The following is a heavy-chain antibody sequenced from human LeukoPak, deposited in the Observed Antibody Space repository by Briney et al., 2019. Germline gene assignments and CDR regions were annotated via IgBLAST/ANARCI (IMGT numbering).Heavy chain of an antibody. CDR3: AKMKGHPLPKYYMDV. D-gene: IGHD1-26*01. Sequence: QPGGSLRLSCAASGFTLSGFAMSWVRRTPGKGLEWVSGISGSGDNTLYADSVKGRFTISRDNSKNTLYLEMNSLRAEDTAIYYCAKMKGHPLPKYYMDVWGQGTTVTVSS. J-gene: IGHJ6*01. V-gene: IGHV3-23*01. CDR1: GFTLSGFA. CDR2: ISGSGDNT.